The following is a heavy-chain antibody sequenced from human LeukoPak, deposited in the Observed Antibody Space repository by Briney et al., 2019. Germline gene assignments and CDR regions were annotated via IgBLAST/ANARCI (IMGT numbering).Heavy chain of an antibody. Sequence: SETLSLSCTVSGGSNNRYYCSWIRQPPGKGLEWIGYTHPSGNTNYSPSLKSRVTISIDMSRTQFSLKLSSVTDADTGVYYCARKAQKKGWFDPWGQGTLVTVSS. V-gene: IGHV4-4*09. CDR2: THPSGNT. CDR3: ARKAQKKGWFDP. CDR1: GGSNNRYY. J-gene: IGHJ5*02.